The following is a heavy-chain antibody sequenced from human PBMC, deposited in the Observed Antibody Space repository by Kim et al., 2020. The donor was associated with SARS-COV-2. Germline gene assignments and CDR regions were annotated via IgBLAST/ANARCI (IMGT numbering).Heavy chain of an antibody. D-gene: IGHD1-1*01. Sequence: GGSLRLSCAASGFSFSNCLMNWVRQAPGKGLEWVSPITGEGSTQKYAASVQGRFTVSRDNSRNLLYLEMRSLRAEDTATYYCAEGRTRGGFLAHDHWGQGTLVTVSS. V-gene: IGHV3-23*01. CDR3: AEGRTRGGFLAHDH. CDR1: GFSFSNCL. CDR2: ITGEGSTQ. J-gene: IGHJ4*02.